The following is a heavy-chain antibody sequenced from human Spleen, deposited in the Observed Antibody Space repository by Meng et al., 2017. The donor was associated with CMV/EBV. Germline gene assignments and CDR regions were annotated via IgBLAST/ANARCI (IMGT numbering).Heavy chain of an antibody. V-gene: IGHV1-18*01. CDR2: ISPYDGDT. Sequence: FTDYGSSWVRQAPGQGLEWVGWISPYDGDTNYARKLQGRVTMTTDTTTTKAYMELRSLRSDDTAVYYCARDPEYCGSTTCYEDCFDPWGQGTLVTVSS. D-gene: IGHD2-2*01. CDR1: FTDYG. CDR3: ARDPEYCGSTTCYEDCFDP. J-gene: IGHJ5*02.